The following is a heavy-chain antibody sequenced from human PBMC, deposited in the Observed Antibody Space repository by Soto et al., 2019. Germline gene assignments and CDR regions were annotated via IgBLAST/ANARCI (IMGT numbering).Heavy chain of an antibody. V-gene: IGHV4-61*01. J-gene: IGHJ2*01. CDR3: ASSPGVVVTAIPDWYFDL. CDR2: IYYSGST. D-gene: IGHD2-21*02. Sequence: SETLSLTCTVSGGSVSSGSYYWSWIRQPPGKGLEWIGYIYYSGSTNYNPSLKSRVTISVDTSKNQFSLKLSSVTAADTAVYYCASSPGVVVTAIPDWYFDLWGRGTLVTVSS. CDR1: GGSVSSGSYY.